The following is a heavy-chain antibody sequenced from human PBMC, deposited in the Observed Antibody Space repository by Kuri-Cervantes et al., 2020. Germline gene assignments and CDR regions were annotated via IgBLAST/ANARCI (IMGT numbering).Heavy chain of an antibody. CDR2: IYYSGST. V-gene: IGHV4-59*12. J-gene: IGHJ4*02. Sequence: ESLKISCTASGGSISSYYWSWIRQPPGKGLEWIGYIYYSGSTNYNPSLKSRVTISVDTSKNQFSLKLSSVTAADTAVYYCARGFRLYYYDSSGYYYYFDSWGQGTLVTVSS. CDR3: ARGFRLYYYDSSGYYYYFDS. D-gene: IGHD3-22*01. CDR1: GGSISSYY.